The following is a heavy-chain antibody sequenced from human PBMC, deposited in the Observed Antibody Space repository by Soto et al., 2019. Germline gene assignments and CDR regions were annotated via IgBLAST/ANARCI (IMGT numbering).Heavy chain of an antibody. V-gene: IGHV4-34*01. J-gene: IGHJ4*02. D-gene: IGHD5-12*01. CDR3: ARGHGYNMN. Sequence: NPSETLSLTCAVYGGSFSGYYWSWIRQPPGKGLEWIGEINHSGSTNYNPSLKTRVTISVDTSKNQFSLKVSSVTAADTAVYYCARGHGYNMNWGQGTLVTVSS. CDR2: INHSGST. CDR1: GGSFSGYY.